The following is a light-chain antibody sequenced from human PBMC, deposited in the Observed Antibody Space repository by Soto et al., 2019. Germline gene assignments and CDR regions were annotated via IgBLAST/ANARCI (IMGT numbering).Light chain of an antibody. J-gene: IGLJ3*02. CDR2: EVS. CDR1: SSDVGGYNY. Sequence: QSVLTQPPSASGSPGQSVTISCTGTSSDVGGYNYVSWYQQHPGKAPKLMIYEVSNRPSGVPDRFSGSKSGNTASLTGSGLQAEEEADYCCSSYAGSNQKVFGGGTKVTVL. CDR3: SSYAGSNQKV. V-gene: IGLV2-8*01.